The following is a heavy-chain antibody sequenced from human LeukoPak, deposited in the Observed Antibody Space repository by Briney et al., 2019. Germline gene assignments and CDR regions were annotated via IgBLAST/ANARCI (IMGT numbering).Heavy chain of an antibody. CDR3: ARERGGSSPAQDYYGMDV. CDR1: GFTFSSYS. D-gene: IGHD3-16*01. V-gene: IGHV3-21*01. J-gene: IGHJ6*02. Sequence: GGSLRLSCAASGFTFSSYSMNWVRQAPGKGLEWVSSISSSSSYIYYADSVKGRFTISRDNSKNTLYLQMNSLRAEDTAVYYCARERGGSSPAQDYYGMDVWGQGTTVTVSS. CDR2: ISSSSSYI.